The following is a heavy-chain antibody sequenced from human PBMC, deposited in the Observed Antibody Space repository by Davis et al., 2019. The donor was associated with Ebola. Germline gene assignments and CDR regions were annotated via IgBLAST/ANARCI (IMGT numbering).Heavy chain of an antibody. CDR2: SIDSGST. J-gene: IGHJ4*02. CDR3: ARTTRGSGWFLDY. D-gene: IGHD6-19*01. CDR1: GGSFSGYY. V-gene: IGHV4-34*12. Sequence: MPSQTLSLTCPVYGGSFSGYYWSWIRQSPGKGVEWIGESIDSGSTNYNPSLKSRVTISVDRSKNQFSLKLTSVTAADTAVYYCARTTRGSGWFLDYWGQGTLVTVSS.